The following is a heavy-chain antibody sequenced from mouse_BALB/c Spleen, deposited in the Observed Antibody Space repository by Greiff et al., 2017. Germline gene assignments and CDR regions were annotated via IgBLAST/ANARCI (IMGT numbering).Heavy chain of an antibody. CDR1: GFTFSSYA. D-gene: IGHD2-1*01. V-gene: IGHV5-9-4*01. Sequence: EVMLVESGGGLVKPGGSLKLSCAASGFTFSSYAMSWVRQSPEKRLEWVAEISSGGSYTYYPDTVTGRFTISRDNAKNTLYLEMSSLRSEDTAMYYCARDGNYVRFAYWGQGTLVTVSA. CDR3: ARDGNYVRFAY. CDR2: ISSGGSYT. J-gene: IGHJ3*01.